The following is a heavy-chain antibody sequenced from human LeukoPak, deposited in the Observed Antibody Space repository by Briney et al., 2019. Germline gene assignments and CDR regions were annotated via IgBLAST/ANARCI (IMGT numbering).Heavy chain of an antibody. Sequence: GGSLRLSCAASGFTFSNCAMSWVRQAPGKGLEWVSSITDSGVSTYYADSVKGRFSISRDNYKNTLYLQMSSLRAEDTAVYYCARDPNGNYVGAFDFQRWGQGTLVTVSS. D-gene: IGHD4-17*01. CDR1: GFTFSNCA. J-gene: IGHJ1*01. CDR2: ITDSGVST. V-gene: IGHV3-23*01. CDR3: ARDPNGNYVGAFDFQR.